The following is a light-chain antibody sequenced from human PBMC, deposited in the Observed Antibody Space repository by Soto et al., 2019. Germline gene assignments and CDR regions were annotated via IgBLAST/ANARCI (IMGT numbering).Light chain of an antibody. Sequence: HSVLTHPASVSGSPGQSTTISCTGTSSAVGGYNYDSWCQQHPVKAPKLMIYEVSSRSSGISNRFSDSKSGNTASLTISGLQAEAEADYYCSSYTSSNFWVFGEGTKVTVL. CDR2: EVS. J-gene: IGLJ3*02. CDR1: SSAVGGYNY. V-gene: IGLV2-14*01. CDR3: SSYTSSNFWV.